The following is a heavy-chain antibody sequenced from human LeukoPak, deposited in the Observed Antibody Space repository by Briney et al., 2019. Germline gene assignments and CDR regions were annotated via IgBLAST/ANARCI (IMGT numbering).Heavy chain of an antibody. V-gene: IGHV4-59*08. CDR3: ARLSHISSSWVQLEY. D-gene: IGHD6-13*01. CDR2: IYYSGST. J-gene: IGHJ4*02. Sequence: SETLSLTCTVSGGSISSYYWSWIRQPPGKGLEWIGYIYYSGSTNYNPSLKSRVTISVDTSKNQFSLKLSSVTAADTAVYYCARLSHISSSWVQLEYWGQGTLVTVSS. CDR1: GGSISSYY.